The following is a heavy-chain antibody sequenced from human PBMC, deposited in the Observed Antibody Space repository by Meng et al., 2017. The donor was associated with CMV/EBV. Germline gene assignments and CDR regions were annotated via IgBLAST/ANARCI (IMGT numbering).Heavy chain of an antibody. V-gene: IGHV4-39*07. CDR2: IYYSGRT. CDR3: ARDPTWSGWYDS. Sequence: SETLSLTCAVSGDSISTNSYYWGWIRQPPGQGLEWIGSIYYSGRTYDNPSLKSRLTTSLDASKTQFSLKLNSVTAADTAVYYCARDPTWSGWYDSWGQGTLVTVSS. CDR1: GDSISTNSYY. D-gene: IGHD3-3*01. J-gene: IGHJ5*01.